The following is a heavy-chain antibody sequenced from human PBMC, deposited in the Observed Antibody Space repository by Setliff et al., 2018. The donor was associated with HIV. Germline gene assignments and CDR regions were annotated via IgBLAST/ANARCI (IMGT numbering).Heavy chain of an antibody. V-gene: IGHV1-18*01. CDR2: VSPYNGHT. D-gene: IGHD2-2*01. CDR1: GYTFTNFG. J-gene: IGHJ5*02. CDR3: ARWSCGRATCYDSPYNWFEP. Sequence: ASVKVSCKASGYTFTNFGVGWVRQAPGQGLEWMGWVSPYNGHTKYAQRFQGRVTMSTDTSTSTIYMELTSLRSDDTAVYYCARWSCGRATCYDSPYNWFEPWGQGTQVTVSS.